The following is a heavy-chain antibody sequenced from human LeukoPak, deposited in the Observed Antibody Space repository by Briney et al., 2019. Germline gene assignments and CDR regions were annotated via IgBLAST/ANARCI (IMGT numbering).Heavy chain of an antibody. CDR1: GFTFSGYS. V-gene: IGHV3-23*01. CDR3: AKDAFQDISAYYSPFDS. Sequence: GGSLRLSCAASGFTFSGYSMIWVRQAPGKGLEWVSTIGGSAGSTYYADSVKGRFTISRDNSKNTLYLQMNSLTAEDTAVYYCAKDAFQDISAYYSPFDSWGQGTLVTVSS. CDR2: IGGSAGST. J-gene: IGHJ4*02. D-gene: IGHD3-22*01.